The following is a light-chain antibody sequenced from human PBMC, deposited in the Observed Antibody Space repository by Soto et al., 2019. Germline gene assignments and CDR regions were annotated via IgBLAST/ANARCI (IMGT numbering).Light chain of an antibody. CDR2: DVS. Sequence: QSALTQPRSVSGSPGQSVTISCTGTSSDVGGSNYVSWYQQHPGKAPKLMIYDVSQRPSGVPDRFSGSKSGNTASLTISGLQHDDEADYYCCSYAGSHFLFGGGTKLTVL. CDR3: CSYAGSHFL. J-gene: IGLJ2*01. CDR1: SSDVGGSNY. V-gene: IGLV2-11*01.